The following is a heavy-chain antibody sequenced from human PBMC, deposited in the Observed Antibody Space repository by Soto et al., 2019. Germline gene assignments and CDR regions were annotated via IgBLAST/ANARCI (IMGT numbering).Heavy chain of an antibody. CDR1: GFTFSGSA. D-gene: IGHD3-9*01. Sequence: GGSLRLSCAASGFTFSGSATHWVRQASGKGLEWVGRIRSKANSYATAYAASVKGRFTISRDDSKNTAYLQLNSLKTEDTAVYYCTASIFWLHYYYCDMDVRGKGTTVTVSS. CDR3: TASIFWLHYYYCDMDV. CDR2: IRSKANSYAT. V-gene: IGHV3-73*01. J-gene: IGHJ6*03.